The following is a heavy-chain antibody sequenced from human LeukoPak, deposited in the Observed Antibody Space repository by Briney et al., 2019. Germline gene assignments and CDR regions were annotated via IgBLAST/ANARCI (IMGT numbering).Heavy chain of an antibody. J-gene: IGHJ4*02. D-gene: IGHD6-19*01. V-gene: IGHV1-18*01. CDR2: SSAYNGNT. CDR1: GYTFTSYG. Sequence: ASVKVSCKASGYTFTSYGISWARQALGQGLEWMGWSSAYNGNTNYAQKVQGRVTMTTDTSTTTAYMELRSLRSDDTAVYYCARGGSSGWRTPNDDYWGQGTLVTVSS. CDR3: ARGGSSGWRTPNDDY.